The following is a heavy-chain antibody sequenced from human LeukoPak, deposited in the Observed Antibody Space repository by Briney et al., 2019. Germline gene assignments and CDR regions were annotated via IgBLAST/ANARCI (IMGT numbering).Heavy chain of an antibody. J-gene: IGHJ4*02. CDR1: GFTFSSYG. V-gene: IGHV3-30*18. Sequence: PGGSLRLSCAASGFTFSSYGMHWVRQAPGKGLEWVAVISYDGSNKYYADCVKGRFTISRDNSKNTLYLQMNSLRAEDTAVYYCAKDHDYYDSSGYLDYWGQGTLVTVSS. CDR3: AKDHDYYDSSGYLDY. CDR2: ISYDGSNK. D-gene: IGHD3-22*01.